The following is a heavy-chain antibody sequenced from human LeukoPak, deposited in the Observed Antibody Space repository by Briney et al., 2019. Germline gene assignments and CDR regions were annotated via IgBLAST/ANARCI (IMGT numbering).Heavy chain of an antibody. Sequence: PGGSLRLSCAASGFTFDDYAMHWVRQAPGKGLEWVSGISWNSGSIVYADSVKGRFTISRDNAKNSLYLQMNSLRGEDMALYYCAKGLVGSSIADFFDYWGQGILVTVSS. V-gene: IGHV3-9*03. CDR2: ISWNSGSI. CDR3: AKGLVGSSIADFFDY. D-gene: IGHD6-6*01. CDR1: GFTFDDYA. J-gene: IGHJ4*02.